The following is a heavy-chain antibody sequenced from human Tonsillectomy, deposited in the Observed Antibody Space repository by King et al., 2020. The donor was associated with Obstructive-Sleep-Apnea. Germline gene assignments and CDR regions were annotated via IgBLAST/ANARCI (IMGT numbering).Heavy chain of an antibody. CDR2: LSYDGSNK. J-gene: IGHJ5*02. CDR1: GFTFSSYA. CDR3: ARSPTAYCGGDCYSQRFDP. V-gene: IGHV3-30-3*01. D-gene: IGHD2-21*02. Sequence: QVQLVESGGGVVQPGRSLRLSCAAYGFTFSSYAMHWVRQAPGKGLEWVAVLSYDGSNKYYADSVKGRFTISRDNSKNTLYLQMNSLRAEDTAVYYCARSPTAYCGGDCYSQRFDPWGQGTLVTVSS.